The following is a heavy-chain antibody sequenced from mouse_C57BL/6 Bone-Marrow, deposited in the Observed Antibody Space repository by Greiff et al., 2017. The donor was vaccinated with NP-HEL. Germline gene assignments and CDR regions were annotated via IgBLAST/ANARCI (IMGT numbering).Heavy chain of an antibody. CDR1: GYTFTSYW. CDR3: ARGLPYDYYYAMDY. D-gene: IGHD2-4*01. Sequence: QVQLQQPGAELVKPGASVKLSCKASGYTFTSYWMQWVKQRPGQGLEWIGEIDPSDSYTNYNQKFKRKATLTVNTSTSTAYMLLSRLTSEDSAVYYCARGLPYDYYYAMDYWGQGTSVTVSS. CDR2: IDPSDSYT. J-gene: IGHJ4*01. V-gene: IGHV1-50*01.